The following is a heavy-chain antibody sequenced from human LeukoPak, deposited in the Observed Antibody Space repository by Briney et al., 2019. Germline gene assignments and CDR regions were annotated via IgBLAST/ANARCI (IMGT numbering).Heavy chain of an antibody. CDR2: IKQDGSEK. V-gene: IGHV3-7*01. CDR3: ARVVVTAIASYFDY. Sequence: GGSLRLSCAASGFTFSSYWMSWVRQAPGKGLEWVANIKQDGSEKYYVDSVKGRFTISRDNAKNSLYLQMNSLRAEDTAVYYCARVVVTAIASYFDYWGQGTLVTVSS. J-gene: IGHJ4*02. CDR1: GFTFSSYW. D-gene: IGHD2-21*02.